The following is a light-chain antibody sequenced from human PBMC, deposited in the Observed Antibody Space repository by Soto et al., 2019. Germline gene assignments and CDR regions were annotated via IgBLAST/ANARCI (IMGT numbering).Light chain of an antibody. CDR2: EGS. CDR3: CSYAGSSPYV. V-gene: IGLV2-23*01. Sequence: QSALTQPASVSGSPGQSITISCTGTSSDVGSYNLVSWYQQHPGKAPKLMIYEGSKRPSGVSNRFSDSKSGNTASLTISGLQAEDEADYYCCSYAGSSPYVFGTGTKVTVL. J-gene: IGLJ1*01. CDR1: SSDVGSYNL.